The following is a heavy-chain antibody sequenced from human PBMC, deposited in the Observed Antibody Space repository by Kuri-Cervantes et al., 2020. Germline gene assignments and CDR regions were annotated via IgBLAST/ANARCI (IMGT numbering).Heavy chain of an antibody. CDR2: IYYSGST. CDR3: ARVRIDYGGNSLSFSRYYYYGMDV. D-gene: IGHD4-23*01. V-gene: IGHV4-59*01. Sequence: GSLRLSCAVYGGSFSGYYWSWIRQPPGKGLEWIGYIYYSGSTNYNPSLKSRVTISVDTSKNQFSLKLSSVTAADTAVYYCARVRIDYGGNSLSFSRYYYYGMDVWGQGTTVTVSS. CDR1: GGSFSGYY. J-gene: IGHJ6*02.